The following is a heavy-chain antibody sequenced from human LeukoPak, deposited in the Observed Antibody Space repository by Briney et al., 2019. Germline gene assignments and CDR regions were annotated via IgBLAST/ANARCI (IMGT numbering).Heavy chain of an antibody. CDR2: IRTKANNYAT. V-gene: IGHV3-73*01. D-gene: IGHD2-2*01. Sequence: GGSLKLSCAASGFTFSDSAIHWVRQASGKGLEWVGRIRTKANNYATEYTASVKGRFTIFRDDSKNTAYLQVNSLKTEDTAGYYCATVLCTSTRCYLFDPLSQGTLVTV. CDR1: GFTFSDSA. J-gene: IGHJ5*02. CDR3: ATVLCTSTRCYLFDP.